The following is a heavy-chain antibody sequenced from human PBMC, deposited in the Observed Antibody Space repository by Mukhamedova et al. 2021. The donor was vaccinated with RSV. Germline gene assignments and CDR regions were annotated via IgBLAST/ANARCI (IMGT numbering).Heavy chain of an antibody. Sequence: MGRIIPILGIANYAQKFQGRVTITADKSTSTAYMELSSLRSEDTAVYYCAREMATTIDYWGQGTLFTVSS. CDR3: AREMATTIDY. V-gene: IGHV1-69*04. D-gene: IGHD5-24*01. J-gene: IGHJ4*02. CDR2: IIPILGIA.